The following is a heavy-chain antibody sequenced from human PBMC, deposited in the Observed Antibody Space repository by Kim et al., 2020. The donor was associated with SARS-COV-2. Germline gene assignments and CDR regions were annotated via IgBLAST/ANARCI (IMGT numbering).Heavy chain of an antibody. J-gene: IGHJ4*02. CDR3: ARDSAGFDY. CDR2: LNEDGSAK. V-gene: IGHV3-7*03. Sequence: GGSLRLSCAASGLTFSTYWMSWVRQAPGKGLEWLANLNEDGSAKYYMDSVKGRFTISRDNAKNSLYLQMNSLRADDTAVYFCARDSAGFDYWGQGTLVTV. CDR1: GLTFSTYW. D-gene: IGHD3-10*01.